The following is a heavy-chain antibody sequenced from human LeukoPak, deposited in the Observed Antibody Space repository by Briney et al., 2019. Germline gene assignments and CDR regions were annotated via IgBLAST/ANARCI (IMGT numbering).Heavy chain of an antibody. V-gene: IGHV3-7*01. D-gene: IGHD5-18*01. J-gene: IGHJ4*02. CDR1: GLTFSTYW. CDR2: INPDGNKK. Sequence: PGGSLRLSCAVSGLTFSTYWMSWVRQAPGKGLEWVASINPDGNKKYSADSVKGRFTISRNNAENSLYLQMNSLRVEDTAFYYCARDLAYSRLDYWGQGMLVTVSS. CDR3: ARDLAYSRLDY.